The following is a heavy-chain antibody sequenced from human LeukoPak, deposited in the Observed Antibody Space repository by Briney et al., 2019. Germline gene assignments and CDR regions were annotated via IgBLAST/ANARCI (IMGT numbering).Heavy chain of an antibody. CDR3: ARVAATLANWFDP. Sequence: GASVKLSYKASGYTFTSYGISWVRQAPGHGLEWMGWISAYNGNTNYAQKLQGRVTMTTDTSTSTAYMELRSLRSDDTAVYYCARVAATLANWFDPWGQGTLVTVSS. CDR1: GYTFTSYG. V-gene: IGHV1-18*01. J-gene: IGHJ5*02. D-gene: IGHD2-15*01. CDR2: ISAYNGNT.